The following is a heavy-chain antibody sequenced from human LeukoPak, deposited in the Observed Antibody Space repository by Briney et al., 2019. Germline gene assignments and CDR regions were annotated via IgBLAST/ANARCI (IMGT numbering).Heavy chain of an antibody. D-gene: IGHD6-25*01. CDR2: IYYSGST. V-gene: IGHV4-39*01. J-gene: IGHJ6*03. CDR3: GRHVKGSGYYYYYYMGV. Sequence: PSETLSLTCTVSGGSISSSSYYWGWIRQPPGKGLEWIGSIYYSGSTYYNPSLKSRVTISVDTSKIQFSLKLSSVTAADTAVYYCGRHVKGSGYYYYYYMGVWGKGTTVTISS. CDR1: GGSISSSSYY.